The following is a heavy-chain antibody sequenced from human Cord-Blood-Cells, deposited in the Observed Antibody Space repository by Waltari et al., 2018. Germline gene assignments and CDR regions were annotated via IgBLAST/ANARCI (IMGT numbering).Heavy chain of an antibody. CDR1: GYSISSGYY. CDR2: IYHSGST. V-gene: IGHV4-38-2*01. J-gene: IGHJ5*02. CDR3: ARGLNWFDP. Sequence: QVQLQESGPGLVKPSETLSLTCAVSGYSISSGYYWGWIRQPPGKGLEWIGSIYHSGSTYYNPSLKSRVTISVDTSKNQFSLKLSSVTAADMAVYYCARGLNWFDPWGQGTLVTVSS.